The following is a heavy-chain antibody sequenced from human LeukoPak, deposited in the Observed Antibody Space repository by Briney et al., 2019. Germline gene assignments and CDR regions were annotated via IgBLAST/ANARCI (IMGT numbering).Heavy chain of an antibody. Sequence: SETLSLTCAVYGGSFSGYYWSWIRQPPGKGLEWIGEINHSGSTNYNPSLKSRVTISVDTSKNQFSLKLSSVTAADTAVYYCARGLPLRASYSYGKLFDYWGQGTLVTVSS. V-gene: IGHV4-34*01. CDR3: ARGLPLRASYSYGKLFDY. D-gene: IGHD5-18*01. CDR2: INHSGST. J-gene: IGHJ4*02. CDR1: GGSFSGYY.